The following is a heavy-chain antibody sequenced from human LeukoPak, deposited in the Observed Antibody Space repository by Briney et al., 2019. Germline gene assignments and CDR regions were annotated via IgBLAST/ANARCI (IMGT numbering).Heavy chain of an antibody. CDR2: IKSDGSTT. CDR1: GFTFSSYW. J-gene: IGHJ5*02. CDR3: TRRVSTTRWFDP. Sequence: GESLRLSCAAAGFTFSSYWMHWVRQAPGKGLVWVSRIKSDGSTTNYADSVKGRFTISTDNAENTLYLQMTSLRVEATAVYYCTRRVSTTRWFDPWGQGTLVTVSS. V-gene: IGHV3-74*01. D-gene: IGHD2-15*01.